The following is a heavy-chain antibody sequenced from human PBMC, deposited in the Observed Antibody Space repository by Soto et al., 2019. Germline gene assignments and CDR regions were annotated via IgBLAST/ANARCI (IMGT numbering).Heavy chain of an antibody. CDR3: AKEMATVALDY. V-gene: IGHV3-30-3*02. Sequence: QVQLVESGGGVVQPGRSLRLSCAASGFTFSSYAMHWVRQAPGKGLEWVAVISYDGSNKYYADSVKGRFTISRDNSKNTLYLQMNSLRAEDTAVYYCAKEMATVALDYWGQGTLVTVSS. CDR2: ISYDGSNK. J-gene: IGHJ4*02. D-gene: IGHD4-4*01. CDR1: GFTFSSYA.